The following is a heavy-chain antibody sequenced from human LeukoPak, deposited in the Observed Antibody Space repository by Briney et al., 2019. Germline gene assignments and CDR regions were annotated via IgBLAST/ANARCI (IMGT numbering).Heavy chain of an antibody. V-gene: IGHV4-59*01. CDR1: GGSISSYY. D-gene: IGHD5-12*01. Sequence: SETLSLTCTVSGGSISSYYWSWIRQPPGKGLEWIGYIYYSGSTNYNPSLKSRVTISVDTSKNQFSLKLSSVTAADTAVYYCARSPVATTLESDYWGQGTLVTVSS. CDR2: IYYSGST. J-gene: IGHJ4*02. CDR3: ARSPVATTLESDY.